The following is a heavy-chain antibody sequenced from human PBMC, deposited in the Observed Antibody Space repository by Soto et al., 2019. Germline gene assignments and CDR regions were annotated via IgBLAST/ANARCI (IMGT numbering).Heavy chain of an antibody. D-gene: IGHD6-13*01. CDR3: ATPREYTSSWYRFDY. CDR2: ISYSGST. J-gene: IGHJ4*02. V-gene: IGHV4-39*01. Sequence: QLQLQESGPGLVKPSETLSLTCTVPGGSISSSSYYWGWIRQPPGKGLEWIGSISYSGSTSYNPSLKSRVTISVDTSKNQFSLKLRSVTASDTAVYYFATPREYTSSWYRFDYWGQGTLVTVSS. CDR1: GGSISSSSYY.